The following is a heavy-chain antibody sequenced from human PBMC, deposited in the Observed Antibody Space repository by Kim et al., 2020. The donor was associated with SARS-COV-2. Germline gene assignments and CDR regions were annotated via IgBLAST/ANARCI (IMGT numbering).Heavy chain of an antibody. V-gene: IGHV3-74*01. CDR1: GFTFSSYW. CDR2: INSDGSST. J-gene: IGHJ6*02. CDR3: AREDCTNGVCPLYYYYYYGMDV. D-gene: IGHD2-8*01. Sequence: GGSLRLSCAASGFTFSSYWMHWVRQAPGKGLVWVSRINSDGSSTSYADSVKGRFTISRDNAKNTLYLQMNSLRAEDTAVYYCAREDCTNGVCPLYYYYYYGMDVWGQGTTVTVSS.